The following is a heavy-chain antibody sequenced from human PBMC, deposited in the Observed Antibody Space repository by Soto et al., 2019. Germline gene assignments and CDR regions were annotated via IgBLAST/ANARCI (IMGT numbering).Heavy chain of an antibody. CDR1: GGSVSSGSYY. J-gene: IGHJ4*02. D-gene: IGHD3-22*01. V-gene: IGHV4-61*01. CDR3: ARDAWYDPSDYYSGPRRIDY. CDR2: VYYTGST. Sequence: SETLSLTCTVSGGSVSSGSYYWSWIRQPPGKGLEWIGRVYYTGSTNYNPSLKSRVTMSADTSKNQFSLKLRSVTAADTAIYYCARDAWYDPSDYYSGPRRIDYWRQGTLVTVSS.